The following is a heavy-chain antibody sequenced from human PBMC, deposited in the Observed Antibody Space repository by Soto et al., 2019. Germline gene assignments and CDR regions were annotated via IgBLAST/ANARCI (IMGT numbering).Heavy chain of an antibody. CDR1: GGSISSGGYY. CDR2: IYYSGST. V-gene: IGHV4-31*03. J-gene: IGHJ5*02. D-gene: IGHD3-16*01. Sequence: SETLSLTCTVSGGSISSGGYYWSWIRQHPGKGLEWIGYIYYSGSTYYNPSLKSRVTISVDTSKNQFSLKLSSVTAADTAVDYCARDRTGGGMIGWFDTWGQGTLVTVSS. CDR3: ARDRTGGGMIGWFDT.